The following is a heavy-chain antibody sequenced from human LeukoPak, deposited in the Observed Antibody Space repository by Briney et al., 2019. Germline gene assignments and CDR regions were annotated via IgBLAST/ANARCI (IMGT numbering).Heavy chain of an antibody. CDR1: GYTFTGYY. V-gene: IGHV1-2*02. CDR2: INPNSGGT. D-gene: IGHD3-9*01. J-gene: IGHJ5*02. Sequence: VASVKVSCKASGYTFTGYYMHWVRQAPGQGLEWMGWINPNSGGTNYAQKFQGRVTMTRDTSISTAYMELSRLRSDDTAVYYCARGVDILAGSNWFDPWGQGTLVTVSS. CDR3: ARGVDILAGSNWFDP.